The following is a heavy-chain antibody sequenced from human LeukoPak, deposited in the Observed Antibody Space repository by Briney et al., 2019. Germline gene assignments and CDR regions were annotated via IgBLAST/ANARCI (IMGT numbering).Heavy chain of an antibody. CDR2: IYYSGST. CDR1: GGSISSYY. Sequence: KSSETLSLTCTVSGGSISSYYWSWIRQPPGKGLEWIGYIYYSGSTSYNPSLKSRVTISVDTSKNQFSLKLSSVTAADTAVYYCARGVSLRRWLQFNAFDIWGQGTMVTVSS. D-gene: IGHD5-24*01. CDR3: ARGVSLRRWLQFNAFDI. V-gene: IGHV4-59*01. J-gene: IGHJ3*02.